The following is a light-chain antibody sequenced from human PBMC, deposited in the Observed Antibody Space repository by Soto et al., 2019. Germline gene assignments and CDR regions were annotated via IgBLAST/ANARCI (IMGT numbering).Light chain of an antibody. CDR1: QGISSY. CDR2: ASS. V-gene: IGKV1-9*01. Sequence: DIQLTQSPSFLSASVGDRVTITCRASQGISSYLAWYQQTPGKAPKLLIYASSTLQSGVPSRFSGSGYGTEFTLTISSLQPEDFATYYCQQLNTSPVTFGQGTRLDI. J-gene: IGKJ5*01. CDR3: QQLNTSPVT.